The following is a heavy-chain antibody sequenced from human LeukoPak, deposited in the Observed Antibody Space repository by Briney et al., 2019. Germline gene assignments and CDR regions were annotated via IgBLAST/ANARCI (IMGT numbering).Heavy chain of an antibody. CDR1: GDSISSNY. J-gene: IGHJ2*01. CDR2: IYYSGRT. V-gene: IGHV4-59*12. CDR3: ARDKGPYWYFDL. Sequence: SETLSLTCTVSGDSISSNYWNWILQPPGKGLEWIGNIYYSGRTDYNPSLKSRVTISVDTSKNQISLRLSSVTAADTAVYHCARDKGPYWYFDLWGRGTLVTVSS.